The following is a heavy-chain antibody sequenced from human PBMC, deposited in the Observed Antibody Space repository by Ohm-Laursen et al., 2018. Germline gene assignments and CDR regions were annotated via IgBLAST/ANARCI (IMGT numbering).Heavy chain of an antibody. V-gene: IGHV3-11*01. CDR1: GFTFSDYY. D-gene: IGHD1-26*01. CDR2: ISSSGSIK. CDR3: ARAKGSYAFDI. J-gene: IGHJ3*02. Sequence: SLRLSCAASGFTFSDYYMTWIRQAPGKGLEWVSYISSSGSIKYYADSLKGRFTISRDNAKNSLYLQMNSLRAEDTAIYYCARAKGSYAFDIWGRGTMVTVSS.